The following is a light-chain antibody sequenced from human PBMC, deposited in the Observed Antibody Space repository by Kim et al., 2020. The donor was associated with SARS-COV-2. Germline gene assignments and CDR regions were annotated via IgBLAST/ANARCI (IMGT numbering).Light chain of an antibody. V-gene: IGKV1-5*03. J-gene: IGKJ2*01. CDR1: QSIGAS. CDR3: HHYNAFPST. CDR2: QSS. Sequence: DDQMTQSPSSLSASIGDRVTITCRASQSIGASLAWYQQKPGEAPKLLVFQSSTLRPDVPSRFRGSGSGTEFSLTISSLQPDDFATYYCHHYNAFPSTFGQGTTVDIK.